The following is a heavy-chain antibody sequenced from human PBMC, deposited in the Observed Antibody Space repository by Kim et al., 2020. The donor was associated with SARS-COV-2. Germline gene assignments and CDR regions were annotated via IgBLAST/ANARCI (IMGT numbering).Heavy chain of an antibody. CDR3: ARGGRSSSWDYYFDY. V-gene: IGHV1-69*13. CDR1: GGTFSSYA. D-gene: IGHD6-13*01. CDR2: IIPIFGTA. Sequence: SVKVSCKASGGTFSSYAISWVRQAPGQGLEWMGGIIPIFGTANYAQKFQGRVTITADESTSTAYMELSSLRSEDTAVYYCARGGRSSSWDYYFDYWGQGTLVTVSS. J-gene: IGHJ4*02.